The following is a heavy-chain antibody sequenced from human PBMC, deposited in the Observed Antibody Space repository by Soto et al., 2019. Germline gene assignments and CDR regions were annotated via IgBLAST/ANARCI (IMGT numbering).Heavy chain of an antibody. Sequence: PGGSLRLSCAASGCPFSSYALTWVRQAPGTGLEWVSTITVSGTSTYYADSVKGRFTISRDNSKNTVYLQINSLRAEDTAVYYCDNITAAGWFDPWGHGTLVTVSS. V-gene: IGHV3-23*01. CDR3: DNITAAGWFDP. D-gene: IGHD6-13*01. J-gene: IGHJ5*02. CDR2: ITVSGTST. CDR1: GCPFSSYA.